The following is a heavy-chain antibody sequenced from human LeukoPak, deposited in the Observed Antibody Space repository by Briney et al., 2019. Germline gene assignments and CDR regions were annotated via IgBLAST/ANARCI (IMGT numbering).Heavy chain of an antibody. CDR2: INPNSGGT. Sequence: ASVKVSCKASGGTFSSYAISWVRQAPGQGLEWMGWINPNSGGTNYAQKFQGWVTMTRDTSISTAYMELSRLRSDDTAVYYCARGMRGVYYFDYWGQGTLVTVSS. CDR3: ARGMRGVYYFDY. D-gene: IGHD3-10*01. CDR1: GGTFSSYA. V-gene: IGHV1-2*04. J-gene: IGHJ4*02.